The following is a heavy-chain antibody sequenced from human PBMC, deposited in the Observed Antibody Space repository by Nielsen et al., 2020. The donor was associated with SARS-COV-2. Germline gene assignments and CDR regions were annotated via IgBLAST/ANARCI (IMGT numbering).Heavy chain of an antibody. Sequence: ASVKVSCKASGYTFSSYGISWVRQAPGQGLEWMGWISAYNGNRNYAQKLQGRVTMTTDTSTSTAYMELRSLRSDDTAVYYCARDLEGPPWYDILTGSQSYYYYGMDVWGQGTTVTVSS. CDR3: ARDLEGPPWYDILTGSQSYYYYGMDV. J-gene: IGHJ6*02. V-gene: IGHV1-18*01. CDR1: GYTFSSYG. D-gene: IGHD3-9*01. CDR2: ISAYNGNR.